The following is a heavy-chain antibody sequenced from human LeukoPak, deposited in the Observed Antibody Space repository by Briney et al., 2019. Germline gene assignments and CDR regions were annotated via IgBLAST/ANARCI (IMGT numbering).Heavy chain of an antibody. CDR1: GGTFSSYA. CDR3: ARVDSSGYYWFDP. V-gene: IGHV1-69*05. CDR2: IIPIFGTA. J-gene: IGHJ5*02. D-gene: IGHD3-22*01. Sequence: ASVKVSCKASGGTFSSYAISWVRQAPGQGLEWMGGIIPIFGTANYAQKFQGRVTITTDESTSTAYMELSSLRSEDTAVYYCARVDSSGYYWFDPWGQGTLVTVSS.